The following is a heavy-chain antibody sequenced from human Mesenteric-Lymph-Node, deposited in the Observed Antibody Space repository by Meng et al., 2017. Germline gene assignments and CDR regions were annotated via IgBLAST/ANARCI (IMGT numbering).Heavy chain of an antibody. CDR3: ARALSSYYYGMDV. CDR2: INPSGGST. D-gene: IGHD6-6*01. CDR1: GYTFTNFY. V-gene: IGHV1-46*01. J-gene: IGHJ6*02. Sequence: ASVKVSCKASGYTFTNFYIHWVRQAPGQGLEWMGIINPSGGSTSYAQKFQGRVTMTRDTSTSTVYMELSSLRSEDTAVYYCARALSSYYYGMDVWGQGTTVTVSS.